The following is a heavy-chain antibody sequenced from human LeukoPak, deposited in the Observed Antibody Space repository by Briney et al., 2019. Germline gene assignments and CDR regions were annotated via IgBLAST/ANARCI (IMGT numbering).Heavy chain of an antibody. Sequence: SETLSLTCTVSGGSFSSSNYYWGWIRQPPGKGLEWIGTIYYTGSTYYNPSLKSRVTISVDTSKNQFSLKLSSVTAADTAVYYCARGWARVPIDYWGQGTLVTVSS. J-gene: IGHJ4*02. CDR1: GGSFSSSNYY. V-gene: IGHV4-39*07. D-gene: IGHD6-13*01. CDR2: IYYTGST. CDR3: ARGWARVPIDY.